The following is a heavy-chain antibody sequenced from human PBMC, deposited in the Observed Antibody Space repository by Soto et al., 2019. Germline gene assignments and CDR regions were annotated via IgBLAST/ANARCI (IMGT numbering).Heavy chain of an antibody. J-gene: IGHJ6*03. V-gene: IGHV4-39*01. CDR1: GGSISSSSYY. CDR3: ARIPEFSNSSSWSYYYYYYMDV. CDR2: IYYSGST. Sequence: QLQLQESGPGLVKPSKTLSLTCTVSGGSISSSSYYWGWIRQPPGKGLGGIGSIYYSGSTYYNPSLKSRVTISVDTSKNQFSLKLSSVTAADTAVYYCARIPEFSNSSSWSYYYYYYMDVWGKGTTVTVSS. D-gene: IGHD6-13*01.